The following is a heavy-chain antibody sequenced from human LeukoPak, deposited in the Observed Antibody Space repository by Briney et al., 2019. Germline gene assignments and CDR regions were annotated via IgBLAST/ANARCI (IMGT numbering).Heavy chain of an antibody. Sequence: GGSLRLSCAASGFTFSSYAMHWVRQAPGKGLEWVAVISYDGSNKYYADSVKGRFTISRDNSKNTLYLQMNSLRVEDTAVYYCARDIGPLDTDVLGYWGQGTLVTVSS. CDR3: ARDIGPLDTDVLGY. CDR2: ISYDGSNK. J-gene: IGHJ4*02. D-gene: IGHD5-18*01. V-gene: IGHV3-30*04. CDR1: GFTFSSYA.